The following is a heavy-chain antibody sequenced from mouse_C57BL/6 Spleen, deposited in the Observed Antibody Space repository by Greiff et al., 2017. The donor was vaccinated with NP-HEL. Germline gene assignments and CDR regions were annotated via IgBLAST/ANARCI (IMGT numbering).Heavy chain of an antibody. CDR2: IYPSDSET. CDR3: ARLYYDYDGFAY. J-gene: IGHJ3*01. Sequence: QVQLQQPGAELVRPGSSVKLSCKASGYTFTSYWMDWVKQRPGQGLEWIGNIYPSDSETHYNQKFKDKATLTVDKSSSTAYMQLSSLTSEDSAVYYCARLYYDYDGFAYWGQGTLVTVSA. CDR1: GYTFTSYW. V-gene: IGHV1-61*01. D-gene: IGHD2-4*01.